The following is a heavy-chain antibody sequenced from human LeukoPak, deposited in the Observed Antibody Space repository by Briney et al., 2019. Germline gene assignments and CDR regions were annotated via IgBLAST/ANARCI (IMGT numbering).Heavy chain of an antibody. D-gene: IGHD2-15*01. J-gene: IGHJ4*02. CDR1: GYTFTIYG. Sequence: ASVTVSCKASGYTFTIYGISWVRQAPGQGLEWMGWMSAYNGNTNYAQKLQGRVTITTDTSTSTAYMELRSLRSDDTAVYYCARVLCSGGSCYYYDYWGQGTLVTVSS. V-gene: IGHV1-18*01. CDR3: ARVLCSGGSCYYYDY. CDR2: MSAYNGNT.